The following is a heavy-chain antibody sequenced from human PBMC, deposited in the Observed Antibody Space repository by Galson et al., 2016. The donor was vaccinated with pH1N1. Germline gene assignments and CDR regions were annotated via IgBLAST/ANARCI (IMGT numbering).Heavy chain of an antibody. Sequence: SVKVSCKASGGTFSSYVITWVRQAPGQGLEWMGGLIPNLEETNCEQKFQGRLTITADTSTSTAYMELSSLRSEDTAVYYCASSPYYYYYYMDVWGAGTTVTVSS. J-gene: IGHJ6*03. CDR3: ASSPYYYYYYMDV. V-gene: IGHV1-69*10. CDR2: LIPNLEET. CDR1: GGTFSSYV.